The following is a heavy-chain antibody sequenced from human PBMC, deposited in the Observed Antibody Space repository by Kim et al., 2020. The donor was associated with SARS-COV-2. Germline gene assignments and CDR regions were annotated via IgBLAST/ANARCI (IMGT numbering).Heavy chain of an antibody. CDR1: GFTFSSYA. D-gene: IGHD2-8*01. Sequence: GGSLRLSCAASGFTFSSYAMSWVRQAPGKGLEWVSAISGSGGSTYYADSVKGRFTISRDNSKNTLYLQMNSLRAEDTAVYYCAKDKMVYAKTYYGMDVWGQGTTVTVSS. CDR2: ISGSGGST. CDR3: AKDKMVYAKTYYGMDV. V-gene: IGHV3-23*01. J-gene: IGHJ6*02.